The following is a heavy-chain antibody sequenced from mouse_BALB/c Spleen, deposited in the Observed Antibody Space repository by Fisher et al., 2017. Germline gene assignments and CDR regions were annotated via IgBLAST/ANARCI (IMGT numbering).Heavy chain of an antibody. J-gene: IGHJ1*01. V-gene: IGHV5-6-3*01. Sequence: GRFTISRDNAKNTLYLEMSSLKSEDTAMYYCARGPSYYGSSYGSWYFDVWGAGTTVTVSS. D-gene: IGHD1-1*01. CDR3: ARGPSYYGSSYGSWYFDV.